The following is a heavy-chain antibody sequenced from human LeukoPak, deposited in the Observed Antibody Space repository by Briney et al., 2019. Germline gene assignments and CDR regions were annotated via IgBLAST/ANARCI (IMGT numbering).Heavy chain of an antibody. J-gene: IGHJ4*02. V-gene: IGHV3-53*01. Sequence: GGSLRLSCAASGFTVSSNYMSWVRQAPGKGLEWVSVIYSGGSTYYADSVKGPITISRDNSKNTLFLQMNSLRAEDTAVYYCARGAYGDYDYWGQGTLVTVSS. CDR3: ARGAYGDYDY. CDR2: IYSGGST. D-gene: IGHD4-17*01. CDR1: GFTVSSNY.